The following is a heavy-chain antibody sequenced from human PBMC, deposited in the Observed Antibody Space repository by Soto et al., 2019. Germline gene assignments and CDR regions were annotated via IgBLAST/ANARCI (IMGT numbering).Heavy chain of an antibody. CDR1: GGSISSGGYY. D-gene: IGHD5-18*01. CDR3: ARDRGMGEYGYPYNWFDP. CDR2: IYYSGST. Sequence: SETLSLTCTVSGGSISSGGYYWSWIRQHPGKGLEWIGYIYYSGSTYYNPSLKSRVTISVDTSKNQFSLKLSSVTAADTAVYYCARDRGMGEYGYPYNWFDPWGQGTLVTVSS. V-gene: IGHV4-31*03. J-gene: IGHJ5*02.